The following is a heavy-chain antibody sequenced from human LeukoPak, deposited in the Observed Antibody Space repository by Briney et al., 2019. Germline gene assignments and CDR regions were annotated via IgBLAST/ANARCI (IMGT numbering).Heavy chain of an antibody. CDR1: GYTFTGYY. CDR3: ARDRLGVVVPAGFGI. D-gene: IGHD2-2*01. J-gene: IGHJ3*02. V-gene: IGHV1-2*02. CDR2: INPNSGGT. Sequence: ASVKVSCKASGYTFTGYYMHGVRQAPGQGLEWMGWINPNSGGTNYAQKFQGRVTMTRDTSISTAYMELSRLRSDDTAVYYCARDRLGVVVPAGFGIWGQGTMVTVSS.